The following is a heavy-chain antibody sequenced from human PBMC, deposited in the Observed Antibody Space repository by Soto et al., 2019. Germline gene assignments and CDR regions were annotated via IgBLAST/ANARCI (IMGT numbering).Heavy chain of an antibody. J-gene: IGHJ4*02. CDR3: ARGFSAGKGSPPDF. CDR1: GGSISSYY. D-gene: IGHD6-13*01. V-gene: IGHV4-59*12. Sequence: PSETLSLTCTVSGGSISSYYWSWIRQPPGKGLEWIGYIYYSGSTNYNPSLKSRVTISVDNSKNTLYLQMSSLRAEDTAVYYCARGFSAGKGSPPDFWGQGSLVTVSS. CDR2: IYYSGST.